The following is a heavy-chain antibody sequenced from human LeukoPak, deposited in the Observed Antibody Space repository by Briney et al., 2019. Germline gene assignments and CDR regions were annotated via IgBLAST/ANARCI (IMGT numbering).Heavy chain of an antibody. CDR3: VRDTAYAFDM. D-gene: IGHD2-21*02. CDR2: IRYDGSNK. J-gene: IGHJ3*02. Sequence: PGGSLRLSCAASGFTFSSYGMHWVRQAPGKGLEWVAFIRYDGSNKYYADSVKGRFTISRDNSKNTLYLQMNSLRAEDTAVYYCVRDTAYAFDMWGQGTMVTVSS. CDR1: GFTFSSYG. V-gene: IGHV3-30*02.